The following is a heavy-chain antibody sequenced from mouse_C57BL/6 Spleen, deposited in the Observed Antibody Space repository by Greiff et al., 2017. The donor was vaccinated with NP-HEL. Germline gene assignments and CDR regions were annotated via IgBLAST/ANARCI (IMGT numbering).Heavy chain of an antibody. D-gene: IGHD4-1*01. CDR3: AREQNWDGAWFAY. CDR2: INPSSGYT. V-gene: IGHV1-7*01. J-gene: IGHJ3*01. Sequence: VQLQQSGAELAKPGASVKLSCKASGYTFTSYWMHWVKQRPGQGLEWIGYINPSSGYTKYNQKFKDKATLTADKSSSTAYMQLSSLTYEDSAVYYCAREQNWDGAWFAYWGQGTLVTVSA. CDR1: GYTFTSYW.